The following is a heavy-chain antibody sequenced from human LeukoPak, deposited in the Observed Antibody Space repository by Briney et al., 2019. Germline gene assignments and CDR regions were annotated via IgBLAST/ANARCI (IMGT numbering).Heavy chain of an antibody. D-gene: IGHD3-22*01. CDR3: ARETRGIVDY. CDR2: IYSGGST. Sequence: GGSLRPSCAASGFTVSSNYMSWVRQAPGKGLEWVSVIYSGGSTYYADSVKGRFTISRDNSKNTLYLQMNSLRAEDTAVYYCARETRGIVDYWGQGTLVTVSS. V-gene: IGHV3-53*01. J-gene: IGHJ4*02. CDR1: GFTVSSNY.